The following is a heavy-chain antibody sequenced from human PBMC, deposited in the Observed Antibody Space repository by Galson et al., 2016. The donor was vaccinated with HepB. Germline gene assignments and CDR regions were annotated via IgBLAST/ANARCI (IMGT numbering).Heavy chain of an antibody. V-gene: IGHV3-9*01. J-gene: IGHJ3*02. CDR2: INWNSGTI. D-gene: IGHD1-14*01. CDR3: VKDIRVLTTGRGAFDI. CDR1: GFPFDDYA. Sequence: SLRLSCAASGFPFDDYAMHWVRQAPGKGLEWVSSINWNSGTIGYADSVKGRFTISRDNAKNSLYLQMNGLRAEDTAFYYCVKDIRVLTTGRGAFDIWGQGAMVTVSS.